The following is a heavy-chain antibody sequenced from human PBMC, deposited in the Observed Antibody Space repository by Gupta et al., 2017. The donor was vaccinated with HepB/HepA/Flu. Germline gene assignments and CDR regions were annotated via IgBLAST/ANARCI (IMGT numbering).Heavy chain of an antibody. CDR1: GYTFTNYY. V-gene: IGHV1-46*01. J-gene: IGHJ4*02. Sequence: QVQLVQSGAELKTPGASVKVSCKASGYTFTNYYMHWMRQAPGQGPEWMGIVKPRDGSTANTQKFHGRITMTRDTSTRTVYMELSSLTSEDTAVYYCAREGPETYFFDYWGQGTLVTVSS. CDR3: AREGPETYFFDY. CDR2: VKPRDGST.